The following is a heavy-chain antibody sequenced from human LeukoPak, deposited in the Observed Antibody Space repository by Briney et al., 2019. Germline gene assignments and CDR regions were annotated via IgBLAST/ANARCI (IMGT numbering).Heavy chain of an antibody. Sequence: SETLSLTCTVSGGSINSYYWGWIRQPPGKGLEWIGYIYYSGSTKYNPSLKSRVTISVDTSKNQFSLKLSSLTAADTAVYYCARERAGGGQHNWFDPWGQGTLVAVSS. CDR2: IYYSGST. D-gene: IGHD4-23*01. CDR1: GGSINSYY. CDR3: ARERAGGGQHNWFDP. V-gene: IGHV4-59*01. J-gene: IGHJ5*02.